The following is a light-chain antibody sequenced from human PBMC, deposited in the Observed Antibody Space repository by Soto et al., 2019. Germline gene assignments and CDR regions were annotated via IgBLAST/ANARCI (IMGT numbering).Light chain of an antibody. CDR1: SRDIGGYDF. V-gene: IGLV2-14*03. CDR2: DVS. J-gene: IGLJ1*01. Sequence: QSALAQSASVSGSPGQSITISCAGSSRDIGGYDFVSWYQQHPGEVPKLIIFDVSDRPSGVSDRFSGSKSGDTASLTISGLQVEDEADYYCSSFSNSDTPYVFGTGTKLTVL. CDR3: SSFSNSDTPYV.